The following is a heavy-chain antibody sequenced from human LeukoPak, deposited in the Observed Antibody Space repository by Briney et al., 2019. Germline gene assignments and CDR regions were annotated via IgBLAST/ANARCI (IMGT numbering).Heavy chain of an antibody. D-gene: IGHD2-15*01. CDR3: SGYCSGDSCYLFYY. CDR2: ISYGGNNK. V-gene: IGHV3-30-3*01. CDR1: GFTFSNYA. J-gene: IGHJ4*02. Sequence: GGSLRLSCAASGFTFSNYAMHWVRQAPGKGLEWVARISYGGNNKYYADSVKGRFTISRDNSKNTLYLQMNSLRAEDTAVYYCSGYCSGDSCYLFYYWGQGALVTVSS.